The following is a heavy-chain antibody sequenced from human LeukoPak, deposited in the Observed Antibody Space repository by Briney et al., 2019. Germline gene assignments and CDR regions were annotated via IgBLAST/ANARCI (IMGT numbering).Heavy chain of an antibody. CDR2: IIPIFGTA. CDR3: AREYCSSTSCNFDY. V-gene: IGHV1-69*06. Sequence: SVKVSCKASGGTFSSYAISWVRQAPGQGLEWMGGIIPIFGTANYAQKFQGRVTITADKSTSTAYMELSSLRSEDTAVYYCAREYCSSTSCNFDYWGQGTLVTVSS. J-gene: IGHJ4*02. CDR1: GGTFSSYA. D-gene: IGHD2-2*01.